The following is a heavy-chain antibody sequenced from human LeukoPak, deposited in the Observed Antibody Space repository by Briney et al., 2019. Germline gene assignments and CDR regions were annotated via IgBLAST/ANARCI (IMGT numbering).Heavy chain of an antibody. D-gene: IGHD2-2*01. J-gene: IGHJ4*02. Sequence: ASETLSLACSVSGYSISSGNYWGWIRLPPGKGLQWIGSIYHSGSTYYNPSLKSRVTISVDTSKNQFSLKLSSVTAADTAVYYCAKGYCRGNSCYDDRGAFDYWGQGTLVTVSS. CDR3: AKGYCRGNSCYDDRGAFDY. V-gene: IGHV4-38-2*02. CDR1: GYSISSGNY. CDR2: IYHSGST.